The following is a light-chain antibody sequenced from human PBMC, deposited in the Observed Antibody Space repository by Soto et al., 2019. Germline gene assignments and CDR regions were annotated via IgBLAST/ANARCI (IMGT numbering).Light chain of an antibody. Sequence: DIQMTQSPSTLSASVGDRVTITCRASQSISSWLAWYQQKPGKAPKLLIYKASSLESGVPSRFSGSGSVTEFTLTISSLQPDDFATYCCQHYNTYPLTFGGGTKVEIK. V-gene: IGKV1-5*03. CDR1: QSISSW. J-gene: IGKJ4*01. CDR3: QHYNTYPLT. CDR2: KAS.